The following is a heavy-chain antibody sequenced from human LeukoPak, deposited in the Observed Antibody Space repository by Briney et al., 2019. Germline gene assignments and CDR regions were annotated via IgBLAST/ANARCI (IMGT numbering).Heavy chain of an antibody. CDR3: AKDSIPVAGRDCFFDS. J-gene: IGHJ5*01. CDR2: IFYDGSNM. V-gene: IGHV3-33*03. D-gene: IGHD6-19*01. CDR1: GFTFSSYG. Sequence: PGGSLRLSCAASGFTFSSYGMHWVHQAPGKGLEWVALIFYDGSNMLYADSVKGRFTISRDNSRGTLYLQMNSVRAEDTAVYFCAKDSIPVAGRDCFFDSWGQGALVTVSS.